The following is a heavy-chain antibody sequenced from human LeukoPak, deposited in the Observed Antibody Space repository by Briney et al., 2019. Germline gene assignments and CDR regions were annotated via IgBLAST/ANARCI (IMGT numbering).Heavy chain of an antibody. CDR1: GYSISSGYY. CDR2: IYHSGST. V-gene: IGHV4-38-2*01. CDR3: ARQSPDTAMAAFDF. Sequence: SETLSLTCAVSGYSISSGYYWGCIRQPPGKGLEWIGSIYHSGSTYYNPSLKSRVTISVDTSKNQFSLKLSSVTAADTAVYYCARQSPDTAMAAFDFWGQGTLVSVSS. D-gene: IGHD5-18*01. J-gene: IGHJ4*02.